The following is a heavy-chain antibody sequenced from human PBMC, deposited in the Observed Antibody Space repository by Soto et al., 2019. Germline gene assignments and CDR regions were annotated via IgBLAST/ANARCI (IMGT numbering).Heavy chain of an antibody. CDR2: IIPIFGTA. CDR3: ARHGNYGSGSYYYYYYGMDV. CDR1: GGTFSSYA. J-gene: IGHJ6*02. Sequence: SVKVSCKASGGTFSSYAISWVRQAPGQGLEWMRGIIPIFGTANYAQKFQGRVTITADESTSTAYMELSSLRSEDTAVYYCARHGNYGSGSYYYYYYGMDVWGQGTTVTVSS. D-gene: IGHD3-10*01. V-gene: IGHV1-69*13.